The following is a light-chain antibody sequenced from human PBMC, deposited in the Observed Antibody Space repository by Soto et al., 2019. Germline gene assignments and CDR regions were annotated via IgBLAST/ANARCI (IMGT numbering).Light chain of an antibody. J-gene: IGLJ2*01. Sequence: QSALTQPASVSGSPGQSITISCTGTSSDVGGYNYVSWYQQHPGKAPKLMIYDVSNRPSGVSNRFSGSKSGNTASLTISGLQAEDEADDYCSSYTSSSTVVFGGGTKVTVL. CDR3: SSYTSSSTVV. V-gene: IGLV2-14*01. CDR2: DVS. CDR1: SSDVGGYNY.